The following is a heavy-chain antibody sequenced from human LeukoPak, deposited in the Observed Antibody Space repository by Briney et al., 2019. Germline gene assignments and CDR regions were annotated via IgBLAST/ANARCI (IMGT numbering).Heavy chain of an antibody. V-gene: IGHV3-7*01. CDR1: GFTFSSYG. D-gene: IGHD3-22*01. J-gene: IGHJ4*02. CDR3: ARDRNYYDTSGYWGDY. Sequence: GGSLRLSCAASGFTFSSYGMSWVRQAPGKGLEWVAGIKQDGSEKYYVDSVKGRFTISRDNAKNSLYLQMNSLRAEDTAVYYCARDRNYYDTSGYWGDYWGQGTLVTVSS. CDR2: IKQDGSEK.